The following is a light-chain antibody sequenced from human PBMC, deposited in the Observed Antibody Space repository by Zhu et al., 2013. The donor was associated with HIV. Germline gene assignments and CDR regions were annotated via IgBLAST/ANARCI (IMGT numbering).Light chain of an antibody. V-gene: IGKV3-15*01. J-gene: IGKJ1*01. Sequence: ETVMTQSPATLSLSPGERATLSCRASQSISKYLAWYQQKPGQAPRLLIYGASTRETGVPARFSGSGSGTDFTLIISSLQSEDFAVYYCQQYNNWPPWTFGQGTKVEIK. CDR2: GAS. CDR1: QSISKY. CDR3: QQYNNWPPWT.